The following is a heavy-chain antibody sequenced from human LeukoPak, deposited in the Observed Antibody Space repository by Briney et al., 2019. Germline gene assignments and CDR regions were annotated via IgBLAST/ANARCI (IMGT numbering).Heavy chain of an antibody. J-gene: IGHJ5*02. CDR3: AREGSGIAVAGNGFDP. D-gene: IGHD6-19*01. Sequence: PPETLSLTCTVSGGSISSGDYYWSWIRQPPGKGLEWIGYIFYSGSTYYNPSLKSRVTISVDTSKNQFSLKLSSVTAADTAVYYCAREGSGIAVAGNGFDPWGQGTLVTVSS. CDR1: GGSISSGDYY. CDR2: IFYSGST. V-gene: IGHV4-30-4*01.